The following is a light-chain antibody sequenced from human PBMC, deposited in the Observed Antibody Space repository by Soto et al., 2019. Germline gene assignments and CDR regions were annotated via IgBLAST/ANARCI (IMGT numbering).Light chain of an antibody. J-gene: IGKJ1*01. CDR2: GAS. CDR3: QQYGISPQT. CDR1: QSVSSSY. Sequence: EIVLTQSPGTLSLSPGERATLSCRTSQSVSSSYLAWYQQKPGQAPRLLIYGASSRATGIPGRFSGSGSGTDFTLPISRLEPEDFAVYYCQQYGISPQTFGQGTKVEIK. V-gene: IGKV3-20*01.